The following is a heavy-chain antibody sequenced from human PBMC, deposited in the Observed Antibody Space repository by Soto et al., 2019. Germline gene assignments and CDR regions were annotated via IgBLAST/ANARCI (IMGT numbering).Heavy chain of an antibody. CDR3: ARDRRVVRLLDDYYYGMDV. Sequence: SQTLSLTCAISGDSVSSNSAAWNWIRQSPSRGLEWLGRTYYRTRWYFDYALSVTSRMTINPDTSKNQFSLQLNSVTPEDTAVYYCARDRRVVRLLDDYYYGMDVWGQGTTVTVSS. CDR1: GDSVSSNSAA. CDR2: TYYRTRWYF. J-gene: IGHJ6*02. V-gene: IGHV6-1*01. D-gene: IGHD3-22*01.